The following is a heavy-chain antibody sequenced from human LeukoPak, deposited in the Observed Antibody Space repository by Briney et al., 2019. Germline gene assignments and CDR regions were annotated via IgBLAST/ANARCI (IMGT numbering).Heavy chain of an antibody. J-gene: IGHJ4*02. V-gene: IGHV2-5*02. D-gene: IGHD3-22*01. Sequence: SGPTLVNPTQTLTLTCTFSGFSLSTSGVGVGWIRQPPGKALEWLALIYWDDDKRYSPSLKSRLTITKDTSKNQVVLTMTNMDPVDTATYYCAHRRYDTGGYSSWYFDYWGQGTLVTVSS. CDR3: AHRRYDTGGYSSWYFDY. CDR1: GFSLSTSGVG. CDR2: IYWDDDK.